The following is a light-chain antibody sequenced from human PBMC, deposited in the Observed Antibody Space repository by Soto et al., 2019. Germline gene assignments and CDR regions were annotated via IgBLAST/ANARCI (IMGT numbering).Light chain of an antibody. J-gene: IGLJ3*02. Sequence: QPVLTQPASVSGSPGQSITISCTGTSSDVGSYNLVSWYQQHPGKAPKLMIYEGSKRPSGVSNRFSGSKSGNTASLTISGLQAEDEADYYCCSSAGSNTWVFGGGTKVTVL. CDR3: CSSAGSNTWV. CDR1: SSDVGSYNL. CDR2: EGS. V-gene: IGLV2-23*01.